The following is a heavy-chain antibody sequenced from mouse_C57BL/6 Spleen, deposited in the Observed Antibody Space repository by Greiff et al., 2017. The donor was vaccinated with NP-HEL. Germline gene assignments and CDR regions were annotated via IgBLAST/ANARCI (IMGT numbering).Heavy chain of an antibody. CDR2: IDPSDSET. D-gene: IGHD3-2*02. CDR3: ARVTAQNYYFDY. J-gene: IGHJ2*01. V-gene: IGHV1-52*01. CDR1: GYTFTSYW. Sequence: QVQLKQPGAELVRPGSSVKLSCKASGYTFTSYWMHWVKQRPIQGLEWIGNIDPSDSETHYNQKFKDKATLTVDKSSSTAYMQLSSLTSEDSAVYYCARVTAQNYYFDYWGQGTTLTVSS.